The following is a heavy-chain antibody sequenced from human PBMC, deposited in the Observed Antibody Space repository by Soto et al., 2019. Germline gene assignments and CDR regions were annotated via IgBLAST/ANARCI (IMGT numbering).Heavy chain of an antibody. D-gene: IGHD1-1*01. Sequence: PSETLSLTCTVSGGSVSSGSYYWSWIRQPPGKGLEWIGYIYYSGTTHYNPSLKSRVTISVDTSKKQFSLKLTSVTAADTAVYYCARARTGDPKFFDYWGRGNLVTVSS. V-gene: IGHV4-61*01. J-gene: IGHJ4*02. CDR3: ARARTGDPKFFDY. CDR2: IYYSGTT. CDR1: GGSVSSGSYY.